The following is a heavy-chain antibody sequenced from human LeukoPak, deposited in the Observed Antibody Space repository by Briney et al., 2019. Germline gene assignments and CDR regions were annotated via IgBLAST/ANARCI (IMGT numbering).Heavy chain of an antibody. J-gene: IGHJ3*02. CDR2: INHSGST. CDR1: GGSFSGYY. V-gene: IGHV4-34*01. D-gene: IGHD5-18*01. Sequence: SETLSLTCAVYGGSFSGYYWSWIRQPPGKGLEWIGEINHSGSTNYNPSLKSRVTISVDTSKNQFSLKLSSVTAADTAVYYCARVDTAMSGDAFDIWGQGTMVTVSS. CDR3: ARVDTAMSGDAFDI.